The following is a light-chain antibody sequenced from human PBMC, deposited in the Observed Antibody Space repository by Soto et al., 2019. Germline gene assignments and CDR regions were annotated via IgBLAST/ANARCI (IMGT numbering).Light chain of an antibody. CDR3: VAWDDNLSARV. J-gene: IGLJ3*02. V-gene: IGLV1-47*01. CDR2: MNS. Sequence: QSVLTQPPSLSGTPGQTVTISCFGSRSNIGNSIVHWYQQVPGTAPKHLIFMNSQRPSGVPDRFSASKSGTSASLVISELRSEDEADYYCVAWDDNLSARVFGGGTKLTVL. CDR1: RSNIGNSI.